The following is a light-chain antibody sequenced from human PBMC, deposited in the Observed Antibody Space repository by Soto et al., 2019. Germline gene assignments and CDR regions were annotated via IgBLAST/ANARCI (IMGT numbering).Light chain of an antibody. Sequence: DIQMTQSPSSLSASVGDRVTITCRASQGIGNNLGWYQQKAGKAPQRLISATSRLESGVPSTFSGSGSGTEFILTISSLQPEDFVTHYCLQHNTYPFTFGPGTKVDIK. J-gene: IGKJ3*01. CDR3: LQHNTYPFT. CDR1: QGIGNN. CDR2: ATS. V-gene: IGKV1-17*01.